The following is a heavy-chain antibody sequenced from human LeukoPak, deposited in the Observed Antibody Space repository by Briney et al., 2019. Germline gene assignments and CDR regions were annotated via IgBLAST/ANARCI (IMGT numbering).Heavy chain of an antibody. J-gene: IGHJ5*02. CDR2: VSYDGSSK. V-gene: IGHV3-30-3*01. CDR1: GFTFSSYA. CDR3: AKTYRSTWYPPNWFDP. Sequence: GGSLRLSCAASGFTFSSYAMHWVRQAPGKGLEWVAVVSYDGSSKYYADSVKGRFTISRDNSKNTLYLQMNSLRAEDTAVFYCAKTYRSTWYPPNWFDPWGQGTLVTVSS. D-gene: IGHD6-13*01.